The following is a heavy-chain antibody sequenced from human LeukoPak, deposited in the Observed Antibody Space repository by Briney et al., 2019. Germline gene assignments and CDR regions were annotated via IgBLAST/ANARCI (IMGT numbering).Heavy chain of an antibody. CDR2: ISAYNGNT. D-gene: IGHD4-17*01. Sequence: ASVKVSCKASGYMFSSYGISWVRQAPGQGLEWMGWISAYNGNTNYAQNLQGRVTMTTDTSTSTAYMEMRSLRSDDTAVYYCARCDFNDYVPLDYFDYWGQGTLVTVSS. V-gene: IGHV1-18*01. CDR3: ARCDFNDYVPLDYFDY. J-gene: IGHJ4*02. CDR1: GYMFSSYG.